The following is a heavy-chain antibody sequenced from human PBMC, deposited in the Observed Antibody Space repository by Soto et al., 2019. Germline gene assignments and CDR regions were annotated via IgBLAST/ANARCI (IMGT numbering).Heavy chain of an antibody. V-gene: IGHV3-23*01. CDR3: AKEHHYSSSWSEFDY. CDR1: GFTFSSYA. J-gene: IGHJ4*02. Sequence: EVQLLESGGGLVQPGGSLRLSCAASGFTFSSYAMSWVRQAPGKGLEWVSAISGSGVSTYYADSVKGRFSISRDNSKNTLYLQMNSLRAEDTAVYYCAKEHHYSSSWSEFDYWGQGTLVTVSS. CDR2: ISGSGVST. D-gene: IGHD6-13*01.